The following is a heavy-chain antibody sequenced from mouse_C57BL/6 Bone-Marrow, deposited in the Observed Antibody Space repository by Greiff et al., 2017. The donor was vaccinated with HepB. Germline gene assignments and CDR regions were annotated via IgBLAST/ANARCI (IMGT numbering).Heavy chain of an antibody. V-gene: IGHV3-4*01. CDR3: ERGGPYYAMDY. CDR2: ISSSGST. J-gene: IGHJ4*01. Sequence: EVKLQESGPALVKPSQTVSLTCTVTGYSITNGNHWWNWIRQVSGSKLEWIGYISSSGSTDSNPSLKSRTSITRDTSKNQLFLKLNYVTTEDIATYYCERGGPYYAMDYGGQGTSVTVSS. CDR1: GYSITNGNHW.